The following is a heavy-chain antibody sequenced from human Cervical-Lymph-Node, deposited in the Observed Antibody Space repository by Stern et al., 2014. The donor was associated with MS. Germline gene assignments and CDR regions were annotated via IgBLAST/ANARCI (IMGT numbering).Heavy chain of an antibody. Sequence: VQLVQSGGGVVQPGRSLRLSCAASGFTFSSSGMHWVRQAPGKGLEWQAIIYYDGSNRYYADSVKGRFTISRDNSKNTLYLQMNSLRAEDTAVYYCAREGGNTAEYFQHWGQGTLVTVSS. V-gene: IGHV3-33*01. J-gene: IGHJ1*01. CDR2: IYYDGSNR. D-gene: IGHD4-23*01. CDR1: GFTFSSSG. CDR3: AREGGNTAEYFQH.